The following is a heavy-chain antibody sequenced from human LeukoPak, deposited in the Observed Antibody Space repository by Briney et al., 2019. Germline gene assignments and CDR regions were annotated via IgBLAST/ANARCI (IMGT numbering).Heavy chain of an antibody. J-gene: IGHJ4*02. CDR3: AREPRGFGFDY. D-gene: IGHD3-10*01. CDR1: GFTFSSYG. V-gene: IGHV3-33*01. Sequence: GGSLRLSWAASGFTFSSYGMHWVRQAAGKGLEWVAVIWYDGSNKYYADSVKGPFTISRDNSKSTLYLQMNRLRAEDTAVYYCAREPRGFGFDYWGQETLVTVSS. CDR2: IWYDGSNK.